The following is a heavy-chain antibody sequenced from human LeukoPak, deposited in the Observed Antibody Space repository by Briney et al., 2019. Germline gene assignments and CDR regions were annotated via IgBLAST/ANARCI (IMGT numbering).Heavy chain of an antibody. CDR1: GFTVNNNY. J-gene: IGHJ4*02. V-gene: IGHV3-66*02. CDR3: ARGASLYSSGWYYAY. Sequence: GGSLRLSCAASGFTVNNNYMSWVRQAPGKGLEWVSVIYSGGSTYYADSVKGRFTISRENSKNTLYLQMNSLKAEDTAVYYCARGASLYSSGWYYAYWGQGTLVTVSS. D-gene: IGHD6-19*01. CDR2: IYSGGST.